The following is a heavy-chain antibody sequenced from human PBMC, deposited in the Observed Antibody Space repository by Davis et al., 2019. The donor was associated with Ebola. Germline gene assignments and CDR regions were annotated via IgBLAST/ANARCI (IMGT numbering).Heavy chain of an antibody. CDR1: GFTFSDYW. D-gene: IGHD6-19*01. J-gene: IGHJ4*02. V-gene: IGHV3-7*01. Sequence: GESLKISCAASGFTFSDYWMNWVRQAPGKGLEWVANIKYDGTEKYYVDSVKGRFTISRDNAKNSLYLQMNSLRAEDTAVYYCARDLRIAVAPVGYWGQGTLVTVSS. CDR3: ARDLRIAVAPVGY. CDR2: IKYDGTEK.